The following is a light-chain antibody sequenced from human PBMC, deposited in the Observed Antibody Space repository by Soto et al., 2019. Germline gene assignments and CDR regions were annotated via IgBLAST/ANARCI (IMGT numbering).Light chain of an antibody. Sequence: EIVMTQSPATLSVSPGERATLSCRASQSVSSNLAWFQQKPGQAPRLLIYGASSRATGIPARFSGSGSGTEFTLTISSLQPEDFAVYYCQQSNNWPRTFGQGTKVDIK. CDR1: QSVSSN. V-gene: IGKV3-15*01. CDR2: GAS. CDR3: QQSNNWPRT. J-gene: IGKJ1*01.